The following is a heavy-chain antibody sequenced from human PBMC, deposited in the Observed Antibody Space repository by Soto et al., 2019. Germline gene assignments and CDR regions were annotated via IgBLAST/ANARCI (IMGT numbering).Heavy chain of an antibody. CDR1: GASITTYY. D-gene: IGHD7-27*01. CDR2: IYYTGHI. V-gene: IGHV4-59*08. Sequence: QVQLQESGPGLVKPSETLSLTCNVSGASITTYYWSWIRQPPGKGLEWIGYIYYTGHINYNPSLTSRVTISVDTSKNQFSLKLSSVTAADSAVYYCARHGATNWGGFFVSWGLGTVVCVSS. CDR3: ARHGATNWGGFFVS. J-gene: IGHJ4*02.